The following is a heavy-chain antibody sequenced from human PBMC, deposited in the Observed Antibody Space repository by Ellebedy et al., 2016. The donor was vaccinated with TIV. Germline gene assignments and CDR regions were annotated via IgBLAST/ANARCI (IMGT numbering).Heavy chain of an antibody. Sequence: SETLSLXCAVYGGSFSGYYWSWIRQPPGKGLEWIGEINHSGSTNYNPSLKSRVTISVDTSKNQFSLRLTSVMAADAAVYYCARGHNWFDLWGQGTLVIVSS. CDR2: INHSGST. J-gene: IGHJ5*02. V-gene: IGHV4-34*01. CDR3: ARGHNWFDL. CDR1: GGSFSGYY.